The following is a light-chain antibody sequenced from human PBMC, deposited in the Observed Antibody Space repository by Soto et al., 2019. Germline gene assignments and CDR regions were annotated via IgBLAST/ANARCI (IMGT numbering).Light chain of an antibody. J-gene: IGLJ2*01. Sequence: QSALTQPASVTGSPGQSITISCTGTSSDVGIYDYVSWYQQHPGKAPKLMIYDVTKRPSGVSNRFSGSKSGNTASLTISGLQTEDEADYYCSSYTTSDTVVFGGGTKLTVL. CDR1: SSDVGIYDY. CDR2: DVT. CDR3: SSYTTSDTVV. V-gene: IGLV2-14*03.